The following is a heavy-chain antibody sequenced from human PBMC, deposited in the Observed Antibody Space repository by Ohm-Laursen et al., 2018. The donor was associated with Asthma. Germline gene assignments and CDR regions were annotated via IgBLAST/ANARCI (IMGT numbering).Heavy chain of an antibody. CDR1: GFTFSSYA. V-gene: IGHV3-30-3*01. Sequence: SSLRLSCAASGFTFSSYAMHWVRQAPGKGLEWVAVISYDGSNKYYADSVKGRFTISRDNSKNTLCLQMNSLRAEDTAVYYCGRGLRNSGSDNYWGQGTLVTVSS. CDR3: GRGLRNSGSDNY. J-gene: IGHJ4*02. D-gene: IGHD5-12*01. CDR2: ISYDGSNK.